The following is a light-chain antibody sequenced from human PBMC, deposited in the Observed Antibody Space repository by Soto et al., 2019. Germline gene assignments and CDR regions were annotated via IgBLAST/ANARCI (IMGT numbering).Light chain of an antibody. CDR2: TGS. V-gene: IGKV1-12*01. CDR3: QQTLSFPPT. Sequence: DIQMTQSPSSVAASVGDRVTITCRASQAIDSWLAWYQQKPGEAPKLLIFTGSLLHSGVPPRFSGSGSGTDFTLTISSLQPEDFATYYCQQTLSFPPTFGQGTKGDIK. J-gene: IGKJ1*01. CDR1: QAIDSW.